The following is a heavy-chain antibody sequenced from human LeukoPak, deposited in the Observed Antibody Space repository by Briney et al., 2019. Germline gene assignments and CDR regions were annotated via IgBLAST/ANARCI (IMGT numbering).Heavy chain of an antibody. D-gene: IGHD5-12*01. V-gene: IGHV1-2*06. J-gene: IGHJ4*02. CDR1: GYTFTGYY. Sequence: ASVKVFCKASGYTFTGYYMHWVRQALGQGLEWMGRINPNSGGTNYAQNFQGRVTMTRDTSISTAYMELSSLRSDDTAIYYCARAAAITYPDYWGQGTLVTVSS. CDR3: ARAAAITYPDY. CDR2: INPNSGGT.